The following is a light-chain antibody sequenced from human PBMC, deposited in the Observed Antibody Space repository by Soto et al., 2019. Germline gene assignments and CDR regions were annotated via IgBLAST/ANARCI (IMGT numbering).Light chain of an antibody. CDR3: QQYYPNALS. CDR1: QSVLYSPNNKNY. V-gene: IGKV4-1*01. Sequence: DIVMTQSPDSLAVSLGERATINCKSSQSVLYSPNNKNYLAWYQHKPGQPPKMLIYWASIPESGAPDRFSGSGSGTDFSLTISSLQSEDVAVYYCQQYYPNALSFGQGTKVEIK. J-gene: IGKJ1*01. CDR2: WAS.